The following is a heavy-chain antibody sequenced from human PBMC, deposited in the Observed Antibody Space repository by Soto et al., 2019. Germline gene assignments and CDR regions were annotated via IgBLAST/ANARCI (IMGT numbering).Heavy chain of an antibody. V-gene: IGHV3-30-3*01. CDR1: GFTFSGYA. CDR3: ARETQVITMVRGTLDY. CDR2: ISYDGSNK. Sequence: GGSLRLSCAASGFTFSGYAMHWVRQAPGKGLEWVAVISYDGSNKYYADSVKGRFTISRDNSKNTLYLQMNSLRAGDTAVYYCARETQVITMVRGTLDYWGQGTLVTVSS. D-gene: IGHD3-10*01. J-gene: IGHJ4*02.